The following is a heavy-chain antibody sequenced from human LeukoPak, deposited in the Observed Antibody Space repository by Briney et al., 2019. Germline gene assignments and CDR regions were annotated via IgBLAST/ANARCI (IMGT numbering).Heavy chain of an antibody. J-gene: IGHJ6*03. CDR2: ISGSDDNT. CDR1: GFTFSTYA. CDR3: AKGAGTTFRFRTYSYFYHMDV. V-gene: IGHV3-23*01. D-gene: IGHD1-7*01. Sequence: PGGSLRLSCAASGFTFSTYAMSWVRQAPGKGLEWVSSISGSDDNTYYADSVKGRFTISRDNSKNTLYLQMNSPRAEDTAVYYCAKGAGTTFRFRTYSYFYHMDVWGKGTTVTVSS.